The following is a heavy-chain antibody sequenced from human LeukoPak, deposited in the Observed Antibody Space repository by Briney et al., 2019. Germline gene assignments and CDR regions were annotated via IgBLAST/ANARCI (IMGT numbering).Heavy chain of an antibody. Sequence: SETLSLTCTVSGGSISSGGYYWSWIRQHPGKGLEWIGYIYYSGSTYYNPSLKSRVTISVDTSKNQFSLKLSSVTAADTAVNYCARDRVAGMKRCAFDIWGQGIMVTVSS. V-gene: IGHV4-31*03. J-gene: IGHJ3*02. CDR1: GGSISSGGYY. CDR3: ARDRVAGMKRCAFDI. D-gene: IGHD6-19*01. CDR2: IYYSGST.